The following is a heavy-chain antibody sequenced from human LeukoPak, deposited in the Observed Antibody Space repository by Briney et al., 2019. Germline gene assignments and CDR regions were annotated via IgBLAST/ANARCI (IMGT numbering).Heavy chain of an antibody. CDR3: AKGGYSGSSHFDY. D-gene: IGHD5-12*01. V-gene: IGHV3-30*18. CDR2: ISYDGSNK. J-gene: IGHJ4*02. CDR1: GFTFSSYG. Sequence: GGSLRLSCAASGFTFSSYGMHWVRQAPGKGLEWVAVISYDGSNKYCADSVKGRFTISRDNSKNTLYLQMNSLGAEDTAVYYCAKGGYSGSSHFDYWGQGTLVTVSS.